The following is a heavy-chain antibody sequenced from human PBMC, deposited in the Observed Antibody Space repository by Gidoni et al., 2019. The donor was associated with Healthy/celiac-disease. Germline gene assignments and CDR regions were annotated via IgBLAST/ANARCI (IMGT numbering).Heavy chain of an antibody. CDR3: AKVRRDGYNSYFDY. CDR1: GGTFSSYA. CDR2: IIPSFGTA. Sequence: QVQLVQSGAEVKKPGSSVKVSCKASGGTFSSYAISWVRQAPGPGLEWMGGIIPSFGTATYAQKFQGRVTITADESTSTAYMELSSLRSEDTAVYYCAKVRRDGYNSYFDYWGQGTLVTVSS. J-gene: IGHJ4*02. V-gene: IGHV1-69*01. D-gene: IGHD5-12*01.